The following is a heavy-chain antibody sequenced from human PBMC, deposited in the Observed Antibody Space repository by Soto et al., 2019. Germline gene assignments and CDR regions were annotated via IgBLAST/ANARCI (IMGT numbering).Heavy chain of an antibody. CDR2: IYPGDSDT. CDR1: YW. CDR3: ATSIAAAAPAF. D-gene: IGHD6-13*01. Sequence: YWSWIRQPPGKGLEWMGIIYPGDSDTRYSPSFQGQVTISADKSISTAYLQWSSLKASDTAMYYCATSIAAAAPAFWGQGTLVTVSS. J-gene: IGHJ4*02. V-gene: IGHV5-51*01.